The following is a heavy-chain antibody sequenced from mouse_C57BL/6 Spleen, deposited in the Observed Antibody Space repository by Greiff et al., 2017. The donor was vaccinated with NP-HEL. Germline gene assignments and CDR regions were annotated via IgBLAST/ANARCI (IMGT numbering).Heavy chain of an antibody. CDR2: IDPETGGT. Sequence: QVQLKESGAELVRPGASVTLSCKASGYTFTDYEMHWVKQTPVHGLEWIGAIDPETGGTAYNQKFQGKAILTADKSSSTAYMELRSLTSEDSAVYYCTRGLGRDYFDYWGQGTTLTVSS. CDR3: TRGLGRDYFDY. D-gene: IGHD4-1*01. J-gene: IGHJ2*01. CDR1: GYTFTDYE. V-gene: IGHV1-15*01.